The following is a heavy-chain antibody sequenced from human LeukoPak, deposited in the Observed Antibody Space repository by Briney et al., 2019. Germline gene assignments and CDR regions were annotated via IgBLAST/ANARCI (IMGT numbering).Heavy chain of an antibody. D-gene: IGHD2-2*01. Sequence: PGGSLRLSCAASGFSFNNYGMHWVRQAPGRGLEWVAFIRYDGSKKYYVDSVKGRFTISRDNSKNTLYLQVNSLRVEDTAVYYCAKDICSSTSCYLDIWGQGAMVTVSS. J-gene: IGHJ3*02. V-gene: IGHV3-30*02. CDR2: IRYDGSKK. CDR1: GFSFNNYG. CDR3: AKDICSSTSCYLDI.